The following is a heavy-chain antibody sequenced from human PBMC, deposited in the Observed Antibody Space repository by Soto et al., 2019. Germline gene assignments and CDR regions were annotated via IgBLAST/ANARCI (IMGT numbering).Heavy chain of an antibody. CDR3: AKGSYYGSGSSTGWFDP. Sequence: GGSLRLSCAASGFTFSSYAMSWVRQAPGKGLELVSAISGSGGSTYYADSVKGRFTISRDNSKNTLYLQMNSLRAEDTAVYYCAKGSYYGSGSSTGWFDPWGQGTLVTVSS. CDR1: GFTFSSYA. J-gene: IGHJ5*02. CDR2: ISGSGGST. V-gene: IGHV3-23*01. D-gene: IGHD3-10*01.